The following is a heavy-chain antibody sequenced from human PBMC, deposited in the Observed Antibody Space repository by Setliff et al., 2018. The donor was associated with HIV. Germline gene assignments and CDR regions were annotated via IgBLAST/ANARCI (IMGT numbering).Heavy chain of an antibody. CDR3: ARRRETIVVVIGIPNWYFDL. CDR2: INHSGRT. CDR1: GGSFSDYY. J-gene: IGHJ2*01. Sequence: PSETLSLTCAVYGGSFSDYYWSWIRQPPGKELEWIGEINHSGRTIQSPSLGSRVTISIDTSKNQFSLRLSSVTAADSAVYYCARRRETIVVVIGIPNWYFDLWGRGTLVTVSS. D-gene: IGHD2-21*01. V-gene: IGHV4-34*01.